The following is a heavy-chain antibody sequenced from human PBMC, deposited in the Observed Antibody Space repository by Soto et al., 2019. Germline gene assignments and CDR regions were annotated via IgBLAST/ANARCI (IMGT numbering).Heavy chain of an antibody. J-gene: IGHJ4*02. D-gene: IGHD3-16*01. CDR1: GGSISSGGYY. V-gene: IGHV4-31*03. CDR3: ARDVARGGNFDY. Sequence: QVQLQESGPGLVKPSQTLSLTCTVSGGSISSGGYYWSWIRQHPGKGLEWIGYIYYSGSTYYNPSLKGRVTISVDTPKNQSSLKLSSVTAADTAVYYCARDVARGGNFDYWGQGTLVTVSS. CDR2: IYYSGST.